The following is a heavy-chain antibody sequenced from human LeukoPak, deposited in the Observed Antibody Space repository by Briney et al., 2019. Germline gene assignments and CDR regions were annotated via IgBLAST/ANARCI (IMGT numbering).Heavy chain of an antibody. Sequence: GGSLRLSCAASGLTFSSYGMHWVRQAPGKGLEWVAVISYDGSNKYYADSVKGRFTISRDNSKNTLYLQMNSLRAEDTAVYYCAKITWPDSSYFDYWGQGTLVTVSS. D-gene: IGHD1-14*01. CDR1: GLTFSSYG. J-gene: IGHJ4*02. CDR3: AKITWPDSSYFDY. V-gene: IGHV3-30*18. CDR2: ISYDGSNK.